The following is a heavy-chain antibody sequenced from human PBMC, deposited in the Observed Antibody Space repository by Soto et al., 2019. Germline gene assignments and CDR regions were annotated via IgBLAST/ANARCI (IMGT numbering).Heavy chain of an antibody. Sequence: SANLSLTCALSGGSVSNGMYYWSWIRQPPGKGLEWIGNVYFTGTTIYNPSLKSRVTMSVATYKDQFFLKLSSVTAPDTAVYYCARYGNSSQCRHLYYSDYWGLGTLGTVSS. CDR3: ARYGNSSQCRHLYYSDY. V-gene: IGHV4-61*01. J-gene: IGHJ4*02. CDR2: VYFTGTT. D-gene: IGHD2-15*01. CDR1: GGSVSNGMYY.